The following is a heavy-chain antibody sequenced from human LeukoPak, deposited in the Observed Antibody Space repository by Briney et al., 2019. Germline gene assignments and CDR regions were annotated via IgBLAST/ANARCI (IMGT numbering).Heavy chain of an antibody. CDR2: ITWDGGNI. Sequence: GRSLRLSCVTSGFTFGDYTMHWVRQVPGKGLEWLLGITWDGGNIAYADSVKGRFTISRDNAKSSLYLQMNSLRNEDMAFYFCAKGYTFHGVAHDSGYFDYWGQGTLVTVSS. CDR1: GFTFGDYT. V-gene: IGHV3-9*03. J-gene: IGHJ4*02. CDR3: AKGYTFHGVAHDSGYFDY. D-gene: IGHD3-3*01.